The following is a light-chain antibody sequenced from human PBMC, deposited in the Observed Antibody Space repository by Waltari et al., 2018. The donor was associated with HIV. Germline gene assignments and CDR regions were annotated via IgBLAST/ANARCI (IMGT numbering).Light chain of an antibody. CDR1: SSNIGRNY. CDR2: RNN. J-gene: IGLJ3*02. Sequence: QSVMTQPPSASGTPGQRVTISCSGSSSNIGRNYVNWYQQLPGTTPKLLIDRNNLRPSGVPDRFAGSKSGTSASLAISGLRSEDEADYYCAAWDDSLSGSWVFGGGTQVTVL. V-gene: IGLV1-47*01. CDR3: AAWDDSLSGSWV.